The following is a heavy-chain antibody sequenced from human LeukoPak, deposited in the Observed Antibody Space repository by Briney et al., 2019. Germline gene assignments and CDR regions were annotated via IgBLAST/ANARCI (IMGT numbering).Heavy chain of an antibody. Sequence: GGSLRLSCAASGFTFSSYSMNWVRQAPGKGLEWVSSISSSSSYIYYADSVKGRFTISRDNAKNSLYLQMNSLRAEDTAVYYCARARVVYYGDYPLESVDYWGQGTLVTVSS. D-gene: IGHD4-17*01. V-gene: IGHV3-21*01. CDR3: ARARVVYYGDYPLESVDY. CDR1: GFTFSSYS. J-gene: IGHJ4*02. CDR2: ISSSSSYI.